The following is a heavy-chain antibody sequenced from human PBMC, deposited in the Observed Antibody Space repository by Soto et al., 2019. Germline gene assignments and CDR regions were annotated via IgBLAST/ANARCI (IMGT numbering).Heavy chain of an antibody. Sequence: GESLKISGKGSGDSFTSYWSSWVRQMPGKGLEWMGRIDPSDSYTNYSPSFQGHVTISADKSISTAYLQWSSLKASDTAMYYCARHVPSQYTAMVPFDPWGQGTLVTVSS. D-gene: IGHD5-18*01. CDR3: ARHVPSQYTAMVPFDP. J-gene: IGHJ5*02. V-gene: IGHV5-10-1*01. CDR1: GDSFTSYW. CDR2: IDPSDSYT.